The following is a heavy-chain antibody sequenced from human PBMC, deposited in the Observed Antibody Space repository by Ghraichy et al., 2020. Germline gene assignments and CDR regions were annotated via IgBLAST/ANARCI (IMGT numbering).Heavy chain of an antibody. Sequence: GGSLRLSCAASGFTFSSYAMHWVRQAPGKGLEWVAVISYDGSNKYYADSVKGRFTISRDNSKNTLYLQMNSLRAEDTAVYYCASELIAAARGWGQGTLVTVSS. CDR3: ASELIAAARG. CDR2: ISYDGSNK. V-gene: IGHV3-30-3*01. D-gene: IGHD6-13*01. CDR1: GFTFSSYA. J-gene: IGHJ4*02.